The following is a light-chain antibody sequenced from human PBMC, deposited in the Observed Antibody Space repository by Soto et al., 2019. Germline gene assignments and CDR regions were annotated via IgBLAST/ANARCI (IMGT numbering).Light chain of an antibody. J-gene: IGKJ4*01. V-gene: IGKV1D-16*01. CDR2: AAS. CDR3: QQYHRYPLT. Sequence: DIQMTQSPSSLSASVGDRITITCRASQDINSWLVWYQQKPEKAPKSLIYAASSLQRGVPSRFICSGSGTDFTLTISNLQPEDFGTYFFQQYHRYPLTGGGGTRVEIK. CDR1: QDINSW.